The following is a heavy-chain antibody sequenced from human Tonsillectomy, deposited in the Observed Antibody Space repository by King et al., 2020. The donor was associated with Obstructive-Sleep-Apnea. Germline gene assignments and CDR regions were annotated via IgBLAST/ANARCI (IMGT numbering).Heavy chain of an antibody. CDR3: ARDRGFGVDP. V-gene: IGHV4-59*01. J-gene: IGHJ5*02. Sequence: QLQESGPGLVKPSETLSLTCTVSGGSISSYYWSCIRQPPGKGLEWIGYIYYSGSTNYNPSLKSRVTISVDTSKNQFSLKLSSVTAADTAVYYCARDRGFGVDPWGQGTLVTVSS. CDR2: IYYSGST. CDR1: GGSISSYY. D-gene: IGHD3-10*01.